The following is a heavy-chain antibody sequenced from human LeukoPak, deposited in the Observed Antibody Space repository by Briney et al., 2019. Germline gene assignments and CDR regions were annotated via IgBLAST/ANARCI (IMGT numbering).Heavy chain of an antibody. CDR2: IYSGGGK. CDR3: ARARSPVLLDAFDI. J-gene: IGHJ3*02. Sequence: GGSLRLSCAASGFSVSNNYMSWVRQAPGKGLEWVSVIYSGGGKYYADSVKGRFTISRDNSKNTLYLQMNSLRAEDTAVYYCARARSPVLLDAFDIWGQGTMVTVSS. V-gene: IGHV3-66*01. D-gene: IGHD2/OR15-2a*01. CDR1: GFSVSNNY.